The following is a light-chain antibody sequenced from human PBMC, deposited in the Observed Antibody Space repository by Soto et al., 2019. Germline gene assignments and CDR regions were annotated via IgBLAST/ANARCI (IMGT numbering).Light chain of an antibody. CDR1: QSISSSF. V-gene: IGKV3-20*01. Sequence: VLSKSPCILSLSTGERASLSWGASQSISSSFLAWYQQKPGQAPRLLIYGASSRATGIPDRFSGTGSETDFTLTISRLDPEDFAVYYCQQYGSSPSFGQGTMVDIK. CDR2: GAS. J-gene: IGKJ1*01. CDR3: QQYGSSPS.